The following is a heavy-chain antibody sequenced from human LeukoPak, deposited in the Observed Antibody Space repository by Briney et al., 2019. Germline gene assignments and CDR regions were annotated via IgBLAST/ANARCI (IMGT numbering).Heavy chain of an antibody. CDR1: GYSFTSYW. CDR2: IYPGDSDT. V-gene: IGHV5-51*01. CDR3: ARCIAAAGNDAFDI. J-gene: IGHJ3*02. Sequence: GESLKISCKGSGYSFTSYWIGWVRQMPGKGLEWMGIIYPGDSDTRYSPSFQGQVTISADKSISTAYLQWSSLKASDTAMYYCARCIAAAGNDAFDIWAKGQWSPSLQ. D-gene: IGHD6-13*01.